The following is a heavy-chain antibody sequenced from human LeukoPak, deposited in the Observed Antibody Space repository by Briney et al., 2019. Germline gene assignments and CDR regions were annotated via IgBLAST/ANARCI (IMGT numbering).Heavy chain of an antibody. CDR2: VYYSGST. D-gene: IGHD3-10*01. CDR3: ARLSMVRGVITPFDY. Sequence: SETLSLTCTAAGGSISSYYWSWIRQPPGKGLEWIGYVYYSGSTNYNPSLKSRVTISVDTSKNQFSLKLSSVTAADTAVYYCARLSMVRGVITPFDYWGQGTLVTVSS. CDR1: GGSISSYY. V-gene: IGHV4-59*08. J-gene: IGHJ4*02.